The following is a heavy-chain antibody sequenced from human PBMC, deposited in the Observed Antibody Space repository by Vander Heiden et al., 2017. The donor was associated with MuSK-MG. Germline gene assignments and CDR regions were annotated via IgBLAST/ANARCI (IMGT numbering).Heavy chain of an antibody. V-gene: IGHV5-51*01. J-gene: IGHJ5*02. D-gene: IGHD3-22*01. CDR3: ARERYDSSGDYQHGFDP. CDR2: IYPGDSDT. Sequence: EVQLVQSGAEVKKPGESLKISCKGSGYSFTSYWIGWVRQMPGKGLEWMGIIYPGDSDTRYSPSFQGQVTISADKSISTAYLQWSSLKASETAMYYCARERYDSSGDYQHGFDPWGQGTLVTVSS. CDR1: GYSFTSYW.